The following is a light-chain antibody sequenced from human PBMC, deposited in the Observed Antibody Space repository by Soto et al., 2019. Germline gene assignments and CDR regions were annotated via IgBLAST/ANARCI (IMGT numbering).Light chain of an antibody. CDR2: DVS. CDR1: SSDVGGYNY. J-gene: IGLJ2*01. CDR3: SSYTSSSTVV. V-gene: IGLV2-14*01. Sequence: QSALTQPASVSGSPGQSITISCTGTSSDVGGYNYVSWYQQHPGNAPKLMIYDVSNRPSGVSNRFSSSKSGNTASLTISGLQAEDEADYYCSSYTSSSTVVFGGGTKVTVL.